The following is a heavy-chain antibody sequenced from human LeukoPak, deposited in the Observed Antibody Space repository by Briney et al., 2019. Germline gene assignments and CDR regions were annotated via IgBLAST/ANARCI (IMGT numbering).Heavy chain of an antibody. D-gene: IGHD3-22*01. V-gene: IGHV4-34*01. J-gene: IGHJ3*02. CDR2: INHSGST. Sequence: PSETLSLTCAVYGGSFSGYYWRWIRQPPGKGLEWVGEINHSGSTNYNPSLKSRVPISVDTSKNQFSLKLSSVTAADTAVYYCARDLHYYDSSGTIWGQGTMVTVSS. CDR1: GGSFSGYY. CDR3: ARDLHYYDSSGTI.